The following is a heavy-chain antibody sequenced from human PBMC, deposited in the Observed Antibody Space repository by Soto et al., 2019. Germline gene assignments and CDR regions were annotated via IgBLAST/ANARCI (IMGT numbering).Heavy chain of an antibody. Sequence: QVQLQESGPGLVKPSGTLSLTCAVSGGSISSSNWWSWVRQPPGKGLEWIGEIYHSESTNYNPSLKSRVTITVDKSKNQFSLKRSSVTAADTAVYYCAREGYYDILTGNKNWFDPWGQGTLVTVSS. D-gene: IGHD3-9*01. CDR2: IYHSEST. V-gene: IGHV4-4*02. J-gene: IGHJ5*02. CDR1: GGSISSSNW. CDR3: AREGYYDILTGNKNWFDP.